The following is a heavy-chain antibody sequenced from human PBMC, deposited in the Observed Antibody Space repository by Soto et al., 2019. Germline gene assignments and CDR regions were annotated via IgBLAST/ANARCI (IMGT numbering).Heavy chain of an antibody. CDR3: AKCPSGYFRPLDY. J-gene: IGHJ4*02. CDR1: GFTFSGYA. V-gene: IGHV3-23*01. D-gene: IGHD3-22*01. CDR2: ISGSGSGT. Sequence: EVQLLDSGGGLVQPGGSLRLSCAASGFTFSGYAMKWVRQAPGKGLEWVSGISGSGSGTYYADSVKGRFTISRDNSKNTLYLQMNSLRAEDTAIYYCAKCPSGYFRPLDYWGQGTLVTVSS.